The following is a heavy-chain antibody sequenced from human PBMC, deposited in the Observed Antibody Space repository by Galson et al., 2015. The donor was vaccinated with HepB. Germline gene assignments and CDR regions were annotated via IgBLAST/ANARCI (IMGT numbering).Heavy chain of an antibody. CDR3: ARDLVGGYYEDYFDY. CDR2: IYTSGST. Sequence: TLSLTCTVSGGSISSGSYYWSWIRQPAGKGLEWIGRIYTSGSTNYNPSLKSRVTMSVDTSKNQFSLKLSSVTAADTAVYYCARDLVGGYYEDYFDYWGQGTLVTVSS. J-gene: IGHJ4*02. D-gene: IGHD3-3*01. CDR1: GGSISSGSYY. V-gene: IGHV4-61*02.